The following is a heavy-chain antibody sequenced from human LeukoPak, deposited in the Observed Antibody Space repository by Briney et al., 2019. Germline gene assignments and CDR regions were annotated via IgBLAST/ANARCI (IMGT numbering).Heavy chain of an antibody. D-gene: IGHD4-11*01. V-gene: IGHV4-34*01. CDR2: INHSGST. J-gene: IGHJ6*02. CDR3: ARSPNYSNYAYYYYYGMDV. Sequence: SETLSLTCAVYGGSFSGYYWSWIRQPPGKGLEWIGEINHSGSTNYNPSLKSRVTISVDTSKYQFSLKLSSVTAADTAVYYCARSPNYSNYAYYYYYGMDVWGQGTTVTVSS. CDR1: GGSFSGYY.